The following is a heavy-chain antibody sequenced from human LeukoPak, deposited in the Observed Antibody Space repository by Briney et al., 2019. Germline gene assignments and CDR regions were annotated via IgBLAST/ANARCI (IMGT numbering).Heavy chain of an antibody. CDR1: GGSFSGYY. D-gene: IGHD4-11*01. J-gene: IGHJ4*02. Sequence: PSETLSLTCAVYGGSFSGYYWSWIRHPPGKGLEWIGEINHSGSTNYNPSLKSRVTVSVDTSKNQFSLKLTSVSAADTAVYYCARGPTVKYFDYWGQGTLVTVSS. V-gene: IGHV4-34*01. CDR2: INHSGST. CDR3: ARGPTVKYFDY.